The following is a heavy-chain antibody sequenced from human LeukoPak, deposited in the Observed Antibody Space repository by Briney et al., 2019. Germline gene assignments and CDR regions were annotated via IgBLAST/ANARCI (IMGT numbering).Heavy chain of an antibody. CDR3: TTDFWSGYHYFDY. J-gene: IGHJ4*02. D-gene: IGHD3-3*01. CDR1: GFTFSNAW. V-gene: IGHV3-15*01. Sequence: GGSLRLSCAASGFTFSNAWMSWVRQAPGKGLEWVGRIKSKTDGGTTDYAAPVKGRFTISRDDSKNTLYLQMNSLKTEDTAVYYCTTDFWSGYHYFDYWGQGTLVTVSS. CDR2: IKSKTDGGTT.